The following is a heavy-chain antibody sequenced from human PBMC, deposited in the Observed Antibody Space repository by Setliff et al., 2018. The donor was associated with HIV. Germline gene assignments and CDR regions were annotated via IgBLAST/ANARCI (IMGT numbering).Heavy chain of an antibody. Sequence: ASVKVSCKASGYTFTSYGISWVRQAPGQGLEWMGWISPATDKTNYAQKLQGRLTMTTDTYTSTAYMDLRSLRSDDTAVYYCAAGLLGVTYAPSFDYWGQGTLVTVSS. CDR3: AAGLLGVTYAPSFDY. V-gene: IGHV1-18*01. CDR2: ISPATDKT. CDR1: GYTFTSYG. D-gene: IGHD2-21*02. J-gene: IGHJ4*02.